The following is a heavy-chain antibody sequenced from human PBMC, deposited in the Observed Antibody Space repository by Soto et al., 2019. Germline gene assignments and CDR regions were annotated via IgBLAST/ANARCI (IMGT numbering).Heavy chain of an antibody. V-gene: IGHV3-74*01. CDR1: GFTLSTLW. CDR3: ARAGGQYCTTTSCYTFFDY. CDR2: ITRGGSST. D-gene: IGHD2-2*02. J-gene: IGHJ4*02. Sequence: GGSRRLSCEASGFTLSTLWMHWVRQVPGGGPLWVSRITRGGSSTNYADSVKGRFTISRDNAKNTLYLQMESLRAEDPAVYYCARAGGQYCTTTSCYTFFDYWGQGVLVTVSS.